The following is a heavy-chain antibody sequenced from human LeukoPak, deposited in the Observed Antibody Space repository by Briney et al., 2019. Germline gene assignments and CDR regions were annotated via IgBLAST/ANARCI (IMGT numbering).Heavy chain of an antibody. D-gene: IGHD2-2*01. Sequence: GGSLRLSCAASGFTFSSYGMHWVRQAPGKGLEWVAVIWYDGSNKYYADSVKGRFTISRDNSKNTLYLQMNSLRAEDTAVYYCARGGRRSTSTKPLANWFDPWGQGTLVTVSS. CDR1: GFTFSSYG. CDR3: ARGGRRSTSTKPLANWFDP. CDR2: IWYDGSNK. J-gene: IGHJ5*02. V-gene: IGHV3-33*01.